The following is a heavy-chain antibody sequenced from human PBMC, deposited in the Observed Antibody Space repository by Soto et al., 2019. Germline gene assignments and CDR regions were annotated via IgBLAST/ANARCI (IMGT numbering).Heavy chain of an antibody. D-gene: IGHD6-19*01. CDR2: MYYSGNT. CDR1: GGSMSPNY. J-gene: IGHJ4*02. Sequence: SETLSLTCTVSGGSMSPNYWSWIRQPPGKGLEWIGYMYYSGNTNYNPSLKSRVTMSVDTSKNQFSLKLSSVTAADTAVYYCARGGWYLDHWGQGTLVTVSS. CDR3: ARGGWYLDH. V-gene: IGHV4-59*01.